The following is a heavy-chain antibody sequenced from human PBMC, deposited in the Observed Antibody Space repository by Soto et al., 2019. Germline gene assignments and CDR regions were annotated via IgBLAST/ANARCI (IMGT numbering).Heavy chain of an antibody. D-gene: IGHD3-10*01. CDR1: GGSISSGGYY. CDR3: ARSCRFGELDM. Sequence: QVQLQESGPGLVKPSQTLSLTCTVSGGSISSGGYYWSWIRQHPGKGLEWIGYIYYSGSTYYNPSLKCRVTISVDTSKKQFSLKLSSVTAADTAVYYCARSCRFGELDMWGQGTLVTVSS. J-gene: IGHJ4*02. CDR2: IYYSGST. V-gene: IGHV4-31*03.